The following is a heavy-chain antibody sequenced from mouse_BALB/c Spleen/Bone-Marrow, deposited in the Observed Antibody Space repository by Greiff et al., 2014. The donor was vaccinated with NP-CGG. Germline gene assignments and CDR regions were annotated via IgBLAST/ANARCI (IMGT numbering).Heavy chain of an antibody. Sequence: VQLQQSGPGLVRPSQSLSITCTVSGFSLTSYGVHWVRQSPGKGLEWLGVIWSGGSTDYNAAFISRLSISKDNSKSQVFFKMNSLQADDTAIYYCARNKNDYDGTLAYWGQGTLVTVSA. CDR2: IWSGGST. V-gene: IGHV2-4-1*01. J-gene: IGHJ3*01. CDR3: ARNKNDYDGTLAY. CDR1: GFSLTSYG. D-gene: IGHD2-4*01.